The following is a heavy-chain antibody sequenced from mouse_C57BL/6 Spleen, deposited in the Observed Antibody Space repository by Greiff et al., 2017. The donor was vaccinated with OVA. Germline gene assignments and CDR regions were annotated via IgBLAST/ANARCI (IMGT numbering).Heavy chain of an antibody. V-gene: IGHV1-80*01. J-gene: IGHJ4*01. CDR1: GYAFSSYW. D-gene: IGHD4-1*01. CDR2: IYPGDGDT. Sequence: QVTLKESGAELVKPGASVKISCKASGYAFSSYWMNWVKQRPGKGLEWIGQIYPGDGDTNYNGKFKGKATLTADKSSSTAYMQLSSLTSEDSAVYFCARWEWDYAMDYWGQGTSVTVSS. CDR3: ARWEWDYAMDY.